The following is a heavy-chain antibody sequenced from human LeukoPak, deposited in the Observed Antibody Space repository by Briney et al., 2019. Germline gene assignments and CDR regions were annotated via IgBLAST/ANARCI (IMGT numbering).Heavy chain of an antibody. CDR2: ISSSSSYI. CDR1: GFTFSSYS. CDR3: VRDSHRRYSYDY. Sequence: GSLRLSCAASGFTFSSYSMNWVRQAPGKGLEWVSSISSSSSYIYYADSVKGRFTISRDNAKNSLYLQMNSLRAEDTAVYYCVRDSHRRYSYDYWGQGTLVTVSS. J-gene: IGHJ4*02. D-gene: IGHD5-18*01. V-gene: IGHV3-21*01.